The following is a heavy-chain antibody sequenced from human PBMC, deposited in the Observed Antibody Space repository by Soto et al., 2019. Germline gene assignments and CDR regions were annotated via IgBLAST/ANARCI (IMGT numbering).Heavy chain of an antibody. D-gene: IGHD3-3*01. CDR1: GGSISSDNW. J-gene: IGHJ4*02. CDR2: IYHSGGT. Sequence: QVQLQESGPGLVNPSGTLSLTCAVSGGSISSDNWWSWVRQHPGKGLEWIGEIYHSGGTHYNPSLKSRVTISGDKSKNLISLELSSVTAADTAVYFCARHGGFSFDSWGQGTLVTVSS. V-gene: IGHV4-4*02. CDR3: ARHGGFSFDS.